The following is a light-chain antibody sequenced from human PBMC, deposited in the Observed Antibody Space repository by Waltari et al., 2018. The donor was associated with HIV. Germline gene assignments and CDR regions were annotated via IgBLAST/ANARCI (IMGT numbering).Light chain of an antibody. Sequence: QSALTQPASVSGSPGQWITVSCTGTTNDIGTYNFVSWYQQHPANAPKLVIYDVTSRPSGVSHLFSGSKSGNTASLTIAGLRAEDEAHYYSSSYTASSALEIFGGGTKVTVL. CDR1: TNDIGTYNF. CDR2: DVT. CDR3: SSYTASSALEI. V-gene: IGLV2-14*03. J-gene: IGLJ2*01.